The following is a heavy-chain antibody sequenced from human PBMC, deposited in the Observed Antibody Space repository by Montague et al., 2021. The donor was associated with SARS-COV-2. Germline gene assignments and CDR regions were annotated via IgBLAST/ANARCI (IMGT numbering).Heavy chain of an antibody. CDR3: ARVLLCVSHGDY. V-gene: IGHV3-11*05. CDR2: ISNTSLDI. D-gene: IGHD1-26*01. CDR1: GFTLSDYY. J-gene: IGHJ4*02. Sequence: SLRLSCAASGFTLSDYYMSWIRQAPGKGLEWLSYISNTSLDIKYGDSVKGRFTVSRDIAKNTLYLQMDSLRAEDTAVYYCARVLLCVSHGDYWGQGTLVTVSS.